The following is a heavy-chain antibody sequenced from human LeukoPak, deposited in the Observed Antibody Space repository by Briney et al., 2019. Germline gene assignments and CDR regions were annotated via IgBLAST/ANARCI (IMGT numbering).Heavy chain of an antibody. Sequence: PSETLSLTCTVSGYSISSGYYWGWIRQPPGKGLEWIGSIYHSGSTYYNPSLKSRVTISVDTSKNQFSLKLSSVTAAHTAVYYCAREIVGATGGDYWGQGTLVTVSS. CDR3: AREIVGATGGDY. CDR2: IYHSGST. CDR1: GYSISSGYY. J-gene: IGHJ4*02. V-gene: IGHV4-38-2*02. D-gene: IGHD1-26*01.